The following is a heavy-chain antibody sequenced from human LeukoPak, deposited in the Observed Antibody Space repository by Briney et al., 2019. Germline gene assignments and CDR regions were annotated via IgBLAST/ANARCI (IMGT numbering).Heavy chain of an antibody. V-gene: IGHV3-48*01. CDR3: ARDNTAVTKNFDY. CDR2: ISSGSRTI. CDR1: GFTFSSYS. D-gene: IGHD4-17*01. Sequence: GGSLRLSCVASGFTFSSYSLNWVRQAPGKGLEWVSYISSGSRTIFYADSVKGRFTISRDNSKNTLYLQMNSLRAEDTAVYYCARDNTAVTKNFDYWGQGTLVTVSS. J-gene: IGHJ4*02.